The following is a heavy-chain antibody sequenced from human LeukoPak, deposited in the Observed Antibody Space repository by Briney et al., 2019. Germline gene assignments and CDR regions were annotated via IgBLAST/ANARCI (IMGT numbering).Heavy chain of an antibody. J-gene: IGHJ4*02. CDR3: ARVRYSYGHGDY. Sequence: ASVKVSCKASGYTFTSYYMHWVRQAPGQGLEWMGIINPSGGSTSYAQKFQGRVTMTRDTSTSSVYMELSSLRSEDTAVYYCARVRYSYGHGDYWGQGTLVTVSS. CDR2: INPSGGST. V-gene: IGHV1-46*01. CDR1: GYTFTSYY. D-gene: IGHD5-18*01.